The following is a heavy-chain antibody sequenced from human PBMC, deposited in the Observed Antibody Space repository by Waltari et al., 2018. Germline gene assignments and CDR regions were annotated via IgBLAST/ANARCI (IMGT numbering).Heavy chain of an antibody. Sequence: EVQLLESGGGLVQPGGSLRLSCAASGFTFSNYAMSWVRQAHGKGLEWVSTIGGTTSNTYYADSVKGRFTISRDNSKNMLYLQINSLRAEDTAVYYCAIHYYDSRGNRYFDPWGQGSLVTVSS. D-gene: IGHD3-22*01. V-gene: IGHV3-23*01. CDR3: AIHYYDSRGNRYFDP. CDR1: GFTFSNYA. CDR2: IGGTTSNT. J-gene: IGHJ4*02.